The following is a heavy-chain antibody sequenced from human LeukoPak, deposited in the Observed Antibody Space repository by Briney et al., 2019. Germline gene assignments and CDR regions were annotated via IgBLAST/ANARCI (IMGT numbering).Heavy chain of an antibody. CDR1: GFTFSSYA. V-gene: IGHV3-23*01. CDR3: AKALSRGCFDY. CDR2: ISGSGGST. Sequence: PGGSLRLPCAASGFTFSSYAMSWVRQAPGKGLEGVSAISGSGGSTYYADSVKGRFTISRDNSKNTLYLQMNTLSAEDTAVYYCAKALSRGCFDYWGQGTLVTVSS. J-gene: IGHJ4*02. D-gene: IGHD2/OR15-2a*01.